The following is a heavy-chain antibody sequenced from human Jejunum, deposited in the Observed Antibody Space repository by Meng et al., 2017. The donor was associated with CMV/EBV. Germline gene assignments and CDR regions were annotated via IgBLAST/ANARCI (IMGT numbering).Heavy chain of an antibody. J-gene: IGHJ4*01. Sequence: QLVQLGADVKNPWASVKVSCRASGYSFTDYYIHWVRQAPEQGLEWMGWISPNTGATNFAQNFQGRVTMTRDTSVSATYMELSSLTSDDTAVYFCARDPGGSSPVFDYWGQGTLVTVSS. D-gene: IGHD2-8*02. CDR2: ISPNTGAT. V-gene: IGHV1-2*02. CDR3: ARDPGGSSPVFDY. CDR1: GYSFTDYY.